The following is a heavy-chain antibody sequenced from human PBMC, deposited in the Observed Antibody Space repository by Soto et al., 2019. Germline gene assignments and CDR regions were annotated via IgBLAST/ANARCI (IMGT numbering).Heavy chain of an antibody. D-gene: IGHD2-21*02. CDR2: IYYSGTT. Sequence: SETLSLTFILSGDSITTNSYFWAWIRQPPGKGLEWIGSIYYSGTTYCNPSLKSRVTISVDRSKNQFSLRLTSVTAADTAVYYCARDLWGYCGTDCYPLDVWGQGTTVT. J-gene: IGHJ6*02. V-gene: IGHV4-39*07. CDR3: ARDLWGYCGTDCYPLDV. CDR1: GDSITTNSYF.